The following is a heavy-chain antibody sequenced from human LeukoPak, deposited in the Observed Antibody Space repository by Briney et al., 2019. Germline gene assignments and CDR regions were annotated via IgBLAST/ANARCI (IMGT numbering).Heavy chain of an antibody. Sequence: GASVKVSCKASGYTFTGYYMHWVRQAPGQGLEWMGGIIPIFGTANYAQKFQGRVTITADESTSTAYMELSSLRSEDTAVYYCARVWAAAGFDYWGQGTLVTVSS. J-gene: IGHJ4*02. D-gene: IGHD6-13*01. CDR3: ARVWAAAGFDY. CDR1: GYTFTGYY. V-gene: IGHV1-69*13. CDR2: IIPIFGTA.